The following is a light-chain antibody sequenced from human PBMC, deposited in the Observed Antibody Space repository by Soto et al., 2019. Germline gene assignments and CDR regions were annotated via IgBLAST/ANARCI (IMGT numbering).Light chain of an antibody. V-gene: IGKV3-11*01. CDR1: QSVSSY. CDR3: QQRSNSPPYT. CDR2: DAS. J-gene: IGKJ2*01. Sequence: EIVLTQSPATLSLSPGERATLSCRASQSVSSYLAWYQQKPGQAPRLLIYDASNRATGIPARFSGSGSGTDFTLTISSLEPEDFAVNYCQQRSNSPPYTCGQGTKLEIK.